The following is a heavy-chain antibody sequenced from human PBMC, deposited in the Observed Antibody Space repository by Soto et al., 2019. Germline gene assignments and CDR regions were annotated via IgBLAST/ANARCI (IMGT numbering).Heavy chain of an antibody. D-gene: IGHD6-13*01. Sequence: ASETLSLTCTVSGGSISSYYWSWIRQPPGKGLEWIGYIYYSGSTNYNPSLKSRVTISVDTSKNQFSLKLSSVTAADTAVYYCARRSSSGEVDVWGKGTTVTVSS. V-gene: IGHV4-59*08. CDR2: IYYSGST. CDR1: GGSISSYY. J-gene: IGHJ6*04. CDR3: ARRSSSGEVDV.